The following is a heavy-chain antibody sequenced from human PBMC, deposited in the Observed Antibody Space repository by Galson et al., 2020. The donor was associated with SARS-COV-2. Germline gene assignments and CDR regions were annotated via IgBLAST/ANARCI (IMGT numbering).Heavy chain of an antibody. Sequence: WDDDKYYSTSLKTRLTISKDTSKNQVVLTMTNMDPVDTATYYCARPTYCGGGLGYWGQGTLVTVSS. CDR3: ARPTYCGGGLGY. J-gene: IGHJ4*02. CDR2: WDDDK. V-gene: IGHV2-70*01. D-gene: IGHD2-21*01.